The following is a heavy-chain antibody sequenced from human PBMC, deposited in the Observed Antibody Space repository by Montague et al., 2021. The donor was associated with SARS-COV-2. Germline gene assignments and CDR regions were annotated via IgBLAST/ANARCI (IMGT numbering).Heavy chain of an antibody. V-gene: IGHV3-48*03. Sequence: SLRLSCAASGSTFSSYEMNWVRQAPGKGLEWVSYISSSGSTIYYADSVKGRFTISRDNAKNSLYLQMNSLRAEDTAVYYCAIYSSGWYGWGFDYWGQGTLVTVSS. CDR1: GSTFSSYE. D-gene: IGHD6-19*01. CDR3: AIYSSGWYGWGFDY. J-gene: IGHJ4*02. CDR2: ISSSGSTI.